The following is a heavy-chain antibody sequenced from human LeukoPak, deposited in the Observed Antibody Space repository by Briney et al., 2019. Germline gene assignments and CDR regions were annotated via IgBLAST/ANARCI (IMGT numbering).Heavy chain of an antibody. V-gene: IGHV3-11*01. CDR3: ARDVAIAVAANPVDY. J-gene: IGHJ4*02. Sequence: GGSLRLSCAASGFTFSDYYMSGIRQAPGKGVEGVSYISSSGSTIYYADSVKGRFTISRDNAKNSLYLQMNSLRAEDTAVYYCARDVAIAVAANPVDYWGQGTLVTVSS. CDR2: ISSSGSTI. D-gene: IGHD6-19*01. CDR1: GFTFSDYY.